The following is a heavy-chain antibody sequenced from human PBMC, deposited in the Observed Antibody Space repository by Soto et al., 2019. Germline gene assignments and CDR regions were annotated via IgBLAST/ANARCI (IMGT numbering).Heavy chain of an antibody. V-gene: IGHV3-30-3*01. CDR1: GFTFSSYA. CDR2: ISYDGSNK. Sequence: QVQLVESGGGVVQPGRSLRLSCAASGFTFSSYAMHWVRQAPGKGLEWVAVISYDGSNKYYADSVKGRFTISRDNSKNTLYLQMNSLSAEDTAVYYCARDRIYSSSWHDYWGQGTLVTVSS. CDR3: ARDRIYSSSWHDY. J-gene: IGHJ4*02. D-gene: IGHD6-13*01.